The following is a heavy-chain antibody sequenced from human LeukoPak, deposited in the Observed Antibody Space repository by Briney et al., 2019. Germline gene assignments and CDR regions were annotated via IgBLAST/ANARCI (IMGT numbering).Heavy chain of an antibody. V-gene: IGHV3-64*01. D-gene: IGHD2-2*01. J-gene: IGHJ6*03. CDR2: ISSNGGST. CDR3: ARDGPAAMPVPYYYYMDV. Sequence: GGSLRLSCAASGFTFSSYAMHWVRQAPGKGLEYVSAISSNGGSTYYANSVKGRFTISRDNSKNTLYLQMGSLRAEDMAVYYCARDGPAAMPVPYYYYMDVWGKGTTVTVSS. CDR1: GFTFSSYA.